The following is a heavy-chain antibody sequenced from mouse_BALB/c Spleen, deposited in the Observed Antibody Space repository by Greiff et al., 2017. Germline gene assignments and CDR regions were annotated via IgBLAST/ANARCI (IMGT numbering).Heavy chain of an antibody. CDR1: GYTFTSYT. J-gene: IGHJ2*01. V-gene: IGHV1-4*02. CDR2: INPSSGYT. Sequence: QVQLKQSAAELARPGASVKMSCKASGYTFTSYTMHWVKQRPGQGLEWIGYINPSSGYTEYNQKFKDKTTLTADKSSSTAYMQLSSLTSEDSAVYYCAKLRLRRGYFDYWGQGTTLTVSA. D-gene: IGHD1-2*01. CDR3: AKLRLRRGYFDY.